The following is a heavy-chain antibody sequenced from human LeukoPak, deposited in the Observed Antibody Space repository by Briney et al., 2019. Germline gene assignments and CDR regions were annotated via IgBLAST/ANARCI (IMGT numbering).Heavy chain of an antibody. CDR3: ARESEIVLGYIVVVVAAPPDY. CDR2: ISYDGSNK. D-gene: IGHD2-15*01. CDR1: GFTFSSYA. V-gene: IGHV3-30*04. J-gene: IGHJ4*02. Sequence: PGGSLRLSCAAPGFTFSSYAMHWVRQAPGKGLEWVAVISYDGSNKYYADSVKGRFTISRDNSKNTLYLQMNSLRAEDTAVYYCARESEIVLGYIVVVVAAPPDYWGQGTLVTVSS.